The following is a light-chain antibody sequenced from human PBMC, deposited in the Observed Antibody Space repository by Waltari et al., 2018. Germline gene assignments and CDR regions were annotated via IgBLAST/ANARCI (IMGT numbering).Light chain of an antibody. J-gene: IGKJ5*01. V-gene: IGKV1-9*01. CDR1: QGISSY. CDR3: QQRHSYPIT. Sequence: DIQLPQSPSFLSASVGDRVTITCRSSQGISSYLAWYQQKPGKAPKLLIHTASTLQGGVPSRFSGSGSGTDFTLTISSLQPEDFATYYCQQRHSYPITFGQGTRLEIK. CDR2: TAS.